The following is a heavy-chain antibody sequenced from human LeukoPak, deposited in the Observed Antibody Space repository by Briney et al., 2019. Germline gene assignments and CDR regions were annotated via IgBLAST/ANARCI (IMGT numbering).Heavy chain of an antibody. CDR1: GFTFSSYG. J-gene: IGHJ3*01. CDR2: IWYDGSNK. Sequence: GGSLRLSCAASGFTFSSYGMHWVRQAPGKGLEWVAVIWYDGSNKYYADSVKGRFTISRDNSKNTLYLQMNSLRAEDTAVYYCARDRGYCTSVSCRGDAFDVWGQGSMVSVSS. CDR3: ARDRGYCTSVSCRGDAFDV. D-gene: IGHD2-2*01. V-gene: IGHV3-33*01.